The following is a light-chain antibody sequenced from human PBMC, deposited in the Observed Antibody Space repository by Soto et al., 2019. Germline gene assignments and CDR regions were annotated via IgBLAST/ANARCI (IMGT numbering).Light chain of an antibody. CDR1: SSDVGGYNY. J-gene: IGLJ2*01. CDR2: DVS. Sequence: QSALTQPASVSGSPGQSITISCTGTSSDVGGYNYVSWYQQHPGKGPKLMIYDVSNRPSGVSNRFSGSKSGNTASLTISGLQAEDEADYYCSSYTATSTLEAVFGGGTKLTVL. CDR3: SSYTATSTLEAV. V-gene: IGLV2-14*01.